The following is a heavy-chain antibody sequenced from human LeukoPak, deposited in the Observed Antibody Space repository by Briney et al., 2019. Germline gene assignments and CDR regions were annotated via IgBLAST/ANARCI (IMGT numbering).Heavy chain of an antibody. CDR2: INAGNGNT. D-gene: IGHD3-9*01. V-gene: IGHV1-3*01. Sequence: GASVKVSCKASGYTFTSYAMHWVRQAPGQRLEWMGWINAGNGNTKYSQKFQGRVTITRDTSASTAYMELSGLRSEDTAVYYCAREGGHFDWLFDYWGQGTLVTVSS. CDR3: AREGGHFDWLFDY. CDR1: GYTFTSYA. J-gene: IGHJ4*02.